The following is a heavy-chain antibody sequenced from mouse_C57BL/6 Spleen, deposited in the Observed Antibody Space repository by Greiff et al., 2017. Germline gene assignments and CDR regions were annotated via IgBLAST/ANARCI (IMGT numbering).Heavy chain of an antibody. D-gene: IGHD1-1*01. V-gene: IGHV1-53*01. J-gene: IGHJ4*01. Sequence: QVQLQQPGTELVKPGASVKLSCKASGYTFTSYWMHWVKQRPGQGLEWIGNINPSNGGTNYNEKFKSKATLTVDKSSSTAYMQLSSLTSEDSAVYDGERPLYGGSPCYYAMGGGGQGASVTVSS. CDR3: ERPLYGGSPCYYAMGG. CDR1: GYTFTSYW. CDR2: INPSNGGT.